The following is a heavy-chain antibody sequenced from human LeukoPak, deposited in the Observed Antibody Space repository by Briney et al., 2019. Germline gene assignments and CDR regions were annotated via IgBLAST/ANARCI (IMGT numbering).Heavy chain of an antibody. CDR3: TRDFGSIVVVTAIVD. Sequence: GGSLRLSCAASGFTFSNYWMSWVRQAPRKGLEWVANIKPDGSEKYYVDSVKGRFTISRDNAKNSLYLQMNSLRAEDTAIYYCTRDFGSIVVVTAIVDWGQGTLVTVSS. J-gene: IGHJ4*02. CDR2: IKPDGSEK. V-gene: IGHV3-7*01. D-gene: IGHD2-21*02. CDR1: GFTFSNYW.